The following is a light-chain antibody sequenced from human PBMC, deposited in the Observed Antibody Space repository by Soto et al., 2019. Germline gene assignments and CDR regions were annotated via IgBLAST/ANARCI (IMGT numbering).Light chain of an antibody. CDR1: SSDVGGYNY. V-gene: IGLV2-11*01. Sequence: QSALAQPRSVSGSPGQSVTISCTGTSSDVGGYNYVSWYQQHPGKAPKLMIYDVSKRPSGVPDRFSGSKSGNTASLTISGLQAEDEADYYCCSYAGSYTYVFGSGTKGPVL. CDR2: DVS. J-gene: IGLJ1*01. CDR3: CSYAGSYTYV.